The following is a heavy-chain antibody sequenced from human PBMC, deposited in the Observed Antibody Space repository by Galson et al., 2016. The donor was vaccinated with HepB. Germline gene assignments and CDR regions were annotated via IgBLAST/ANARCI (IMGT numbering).Heavy chain of an antibody. D-gene: IGHD5-18*01. CDR1: GFTFSSYE. Sequence: SLRLSCAASGFTFSSYEMNWVRQAPGKGLEWVSYISSSGSTIYHADSVKGRFTISRDNAKNSLYLQMNSLRAEDTAVYYCAREYSYGYYYFYGVDVWGQGTTVTVSS. V-gene: IGHV3-48*03. CDR2: ISSSGSTI. CDR3: AREYSYGYYYFYGVDV. J-gene: IGHJ6*02.